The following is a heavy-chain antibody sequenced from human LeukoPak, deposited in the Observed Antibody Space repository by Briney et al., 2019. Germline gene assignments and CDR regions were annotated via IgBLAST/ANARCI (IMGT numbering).Heavy chain of an antibody. CDR1: GFTFNSYN. CDR2: ISSSSTYI. J-gene: IGHJ4*02. V-gene: IGHV3-21*04. Sequence: GGSLRLSCAASGFTFNSYNMNWVRQAPGQGLEWVSSISSSSTYIYYADSVKGRFTISRDNAENSLYLQMNSLRAEDTAVYYCARGWGDGYNSPFDYWGQGTLVTVSS. D-gene: IGHD5-24*01. CDR3: ARGWGDGYNSPFDY.